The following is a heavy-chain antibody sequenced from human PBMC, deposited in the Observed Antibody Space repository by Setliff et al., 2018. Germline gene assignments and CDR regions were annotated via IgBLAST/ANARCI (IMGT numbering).Heavy chain of an antibody. D-gene: IGHD2-21*01. V-gene: IGHV1-18*01. CDR3: TTSRAPRVVLAADFDL. CDR1: GFVFTNYA. J-gene: IGHJ4*02. CDR2: ISPIYGYT. Sequence: GASVKVSCKASGFVFTNYAITWVRQAPGQGLEWMGWISPIYGYTSYAQKFQDRVTITADTSTGTAYLELRSLTSDDTAVYFCTTSRAPRVVLAADFDLWGQGTLVTVSS.